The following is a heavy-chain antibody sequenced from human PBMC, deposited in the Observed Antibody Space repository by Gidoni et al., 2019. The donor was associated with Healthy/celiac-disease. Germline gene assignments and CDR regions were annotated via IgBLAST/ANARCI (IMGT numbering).Heavy chain of an antibody. CDR2: IYWDDDK. D-gene: IGHD3-3*01. J-gene: IGHJ4*02. CDR3: AHSTATIFGVVIGVAFDY. CDR1: GFSLSTSGVG. Sequence: QITLKESGPTLVKPTQTLTLTCTFSGFSLSTSGVGVGWIRQPPGKALEWLALIYWDDDKRYSPSLKSRLTITKDTSKNQVVLTMTNMDPVDTATYYCAHSTATIFGVVIGVAFDYWRQGTLVTVSS. V-gene: IGHV2-5*02.